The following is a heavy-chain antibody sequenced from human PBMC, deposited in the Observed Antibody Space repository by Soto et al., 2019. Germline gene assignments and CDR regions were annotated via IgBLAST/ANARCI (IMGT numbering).Heavy chain of an antibody. CDR3: ARGKRGSSWYRGEEKYYYYGMDV. V-gene: IGHV4-34*01. CDR2: IHHSGST. CDR1: GESFNGYY. J-gene: IGHJ6*02. Sequence: SETLSLTCTAYGESFNGYYWSWIRQPPGKGLEWIGEIHHSGSTNYNPSLKSRVTFSIDPSKRQFSLKVGSVTAADTAVYYCARGKRGSSWYRGEEKYYYYGMDVWGQGTPVTVSS. D-gene: IGHD6-13*01.